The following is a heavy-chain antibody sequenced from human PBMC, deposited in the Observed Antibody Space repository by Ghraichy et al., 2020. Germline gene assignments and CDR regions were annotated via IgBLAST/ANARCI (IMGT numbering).Heavy chain of an antibody. V-gene: IGHV3-48*02. Sequence: ETLSLTCAGSGFTFSSYSMNWVRQSPGKGLEWVSYITSSSRTTSYADSVKGRFTISRDNAQNSVYLQMNSLRDEDTAVYYCARGSRVVRFFYYDGMDVWGQGTTVTVSS. CDR2: ITSSSRTT. D-gene: IGHD4-23*01. CDR1: GFTFSSYS. CDR3: ARGSRVVRFFYYDGMDV. J-gene: IGHJ6*02.